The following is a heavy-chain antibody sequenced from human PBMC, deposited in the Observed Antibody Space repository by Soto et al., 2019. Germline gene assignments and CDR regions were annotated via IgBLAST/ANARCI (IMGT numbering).Heavy chain of an antibody. J-gene: IGHJ4*02. D-gene: IGHD3-3*01. V-gene: IGHV1-2*02. Sequence: GASVKVSCKASGYTFTDCHIHWVRQAPGQGLEWMGWINPDTGDRNYAQRFQGRLTLTRDTSITTAYMALTRLTSDDTAVYFCARPYDLVCDSWGQGTLVTVSS. CDR2: INPDTGDR. CDR3: ARPYDLVCDS. CDR1: GYTFTDCH.